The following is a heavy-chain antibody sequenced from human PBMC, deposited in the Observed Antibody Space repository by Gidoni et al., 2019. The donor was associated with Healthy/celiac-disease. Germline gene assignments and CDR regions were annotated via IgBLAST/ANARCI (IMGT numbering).Heavy chain of an antibody. D-gene: IGHD1-26*01. CDR3: ARLVGATAFDY. Sequence: QVQLQESGPGLVKPSETLSLTCTASGGSISSYYWSWIRQPPGKGLEWIGYIYYSGSTNYNPSLKSRVTISVDTSKNQFSLKLSSVTAADTAVYYCARLVGATAFDYWGQGTLVTVSS. CDR2: IYYSGST. CDR1: GGSISSYY. V-gene: IGHV4-59*08. J-gene: IGHJ4*02.